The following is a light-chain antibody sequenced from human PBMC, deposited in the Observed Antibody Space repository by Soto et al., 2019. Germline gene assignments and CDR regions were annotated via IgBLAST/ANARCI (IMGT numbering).Light chain of an antibody. CDR3: SSYTSNSTLL. CDR2: EVT. J-gene: IGLJ2*01. CDR1: SSDVGGYNY. V-gene: IGLV2-14*01. Sequence: QSVLTQPASVSGSPGQSITISCTGTSSDVGGYNYVSWYQHHPGKAPKLMLYEVTNRPSGVSNRFSGSKSGNTASLIISGLQAEDEGDYYCSSYTSNSTLLFGGGTKLTVL.